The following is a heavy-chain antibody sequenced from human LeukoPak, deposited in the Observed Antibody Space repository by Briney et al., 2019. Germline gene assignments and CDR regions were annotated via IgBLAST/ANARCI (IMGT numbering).Heavy chain of an antibody. CDR3: PKDLAGGNTYVPGSNYYRAV. V-gene: IGHV3-23*01. CDR1: GFTFSSYA. Sequence: GGSLRLSCAASGFTFSSYAMSWVRQAPGKGLEWVSAISGSGGSTYYADSVKGRFTISRDNSKNTLYLQMNSLRAEDTAVYYCPKDLAGGNTYVPGSNYYRAVWGKGPRSPSPQ. CDR2: ISGSGGST. D-gene: IGHD3-10*01. J-gene: IGHJ6*04.